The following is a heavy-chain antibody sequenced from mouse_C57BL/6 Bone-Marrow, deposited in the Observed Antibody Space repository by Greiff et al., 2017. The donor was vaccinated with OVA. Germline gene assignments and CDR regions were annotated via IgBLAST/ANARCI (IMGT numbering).Heavy chain of an antibody. J-gene: IGHJ2*01. CDR1: GYAFSSYW. V-gene: IGHV1-80*01. D-gene: IGHD1-1*01. CDR2: IYPGDGDT. CDR3: ARAPSYYGSFDY. Sequence: VQLVESGAELVKPGASVKISCKASGYAFSSYWMNWVKQRPGKGLEWIGQIYPGDGDTNYNGKFKGKATLTADKSSSTAYMQLSSLTSEDSAVYFCARAPSYYGSFDYWGQGTTLTVSS.